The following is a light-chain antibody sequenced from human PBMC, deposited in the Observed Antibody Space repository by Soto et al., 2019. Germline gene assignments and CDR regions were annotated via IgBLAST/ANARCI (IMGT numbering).Light chain of an antibody. J-gene: IGLJ7*01. V-gene: IGLV2-14*01. CDR3: SSFESGTTLFV. Sequence: QSVLTQPASVSGSPGQSITISCTGANSDIGDWNYVSWYQQYPGKAPKVIIYEVNYRPSGVSYRFSGSKSGNTASLTISGLQAEDEADYYCSSFESGTTLFVFGGGTQLTVL. CDR1: NSDIGDWNY. CDR2: EVN.